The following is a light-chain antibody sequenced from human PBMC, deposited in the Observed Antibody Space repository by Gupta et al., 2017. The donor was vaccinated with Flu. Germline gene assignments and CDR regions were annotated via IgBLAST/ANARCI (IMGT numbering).Light chain of an antibody. CDR1: QSVSSN. J-gene: IGKJ1*01. CDR2: GAS. V-gene: IGKV3-15*01. Sequence: SPATLSVSPGERATLSCRASQSVSSNLAWYQQKLGQAPRLLIYGASTRATGIPDRFSGSGYGTEFTLTISSRQSEEFAVYYWQHYMNWWTCGQGTKVEIK. CDR3: QHYMNWWT.